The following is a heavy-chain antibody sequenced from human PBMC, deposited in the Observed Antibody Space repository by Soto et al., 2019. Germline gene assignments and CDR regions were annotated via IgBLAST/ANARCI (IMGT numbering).Heavy chain of an antibody. V-gene: IGHV3-30*18. CDR2: ISYDGSNK. CDR3: AKDDCSGGSCYLSTGFDY. J-gene: IGHJ4*02. Sequence: HPGGCLRICCAACGVRLSSYGMHWVRKAPGKXXEWVAVISYDGSNKYYADSVKGRFTISRDNSKNTLYLQMNSLRAEDTAVYYCAKDDCSGGSCYLSTGFDYWGQGTLVTVSS. D-gene: IGHD2-15*01. CDR1: GVRLSSYG.